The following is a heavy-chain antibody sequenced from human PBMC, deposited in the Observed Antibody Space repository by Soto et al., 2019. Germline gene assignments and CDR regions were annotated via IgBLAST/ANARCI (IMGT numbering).Heavy chain of an antibody. CDR3: ARDEGSHGFDS. Sequence: QVQLLVQSGSEVKKPGASVKVSCQASGYTFTNYGISWVRQAPGQGLEWMGWVSGYNGNTNYAQKLRGRVTMTTDTSTSTAYMELRTLRSDDTAVYCCARDEGSHGFDSWGQGTLVTVSS. D-gene: IGHD6-19*01. J-gene: IGHJ4*02. CDR2: VSGYNGNT. V-gene: IGHV1-18*04. CDR1: GYTFTNYG.